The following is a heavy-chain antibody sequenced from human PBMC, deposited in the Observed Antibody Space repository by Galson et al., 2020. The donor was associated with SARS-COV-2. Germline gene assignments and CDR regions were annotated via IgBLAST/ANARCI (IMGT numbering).Heavy chain of an antibody. CDR1: GFTFSSYG. D-gene: IGHD6-13*01. J-gene: IGHJ4*02. Sequence: GGSLRLSCAASGFTFSSYGMHWVRQAPGKGLEWVAVIWYDGSNKYYADSVKGRFTISRDNSKNTLYLQMNSLRAEDTAVYYCAREAISSSWSEYYFDYWGQGTLVTVSS. V-gene: IGHV3-33*01. CDR2: IWYDGSNK. CDR3: AREAISSSWSEYYFDY.